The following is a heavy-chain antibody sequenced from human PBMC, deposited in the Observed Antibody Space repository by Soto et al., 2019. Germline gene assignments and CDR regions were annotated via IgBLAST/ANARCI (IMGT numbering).Heavy chain of an antibody. Sequence: GSLRLSCAASGFTFSIYAMSWVRQAPGKGLEWVSAISGSGGSTYYADSVKGRFTISRDNSKNTLYLQMNSLRAEDTAVYYCAKDSSSWFLYFDYWGQGTLVTVSS. CDR3: AKDSSSWFLYFDY. D-gene: IGHD6-13*01. V-gene: IGHV3-23*01. J-gene: IGHJ4*02. CDR1: GFTFSIYA. CDR2: ISGSGGST.